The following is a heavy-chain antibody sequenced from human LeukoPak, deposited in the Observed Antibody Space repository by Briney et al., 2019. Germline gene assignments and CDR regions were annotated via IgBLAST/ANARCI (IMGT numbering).Heavy chain of an antibody. Sequence: SETLSLTCTVSGGSISSYYWGWIRQPSGKGLEWIGSIYYSGSTYYNPSLKSRVTISVDTSKNQFSLKLSSVTAADTAVYYCAGGYGDPGGYYYYYGMDVWGQGTTVTVSS. CDR3: AGGYGDPGGYYYYYGMDV. CDR1: GGSISSYY. V-gene: IGHV4-39*01. J-gene: IGHJ6*02. CDR2: IYYSGST. D-gene: IGHD4-17*01.